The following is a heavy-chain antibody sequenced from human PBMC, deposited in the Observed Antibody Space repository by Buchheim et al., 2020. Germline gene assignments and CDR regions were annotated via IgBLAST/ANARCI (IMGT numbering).Heavy chain of an antibody. V-gene: IGHV4-61*01. CDR2: ISYTGST. CDR3: ASRPQPSSGWPKYYYYYMDV. D-gene: IGHD6-19*01. CDR1: GDSVTSDSYY. Sequence: QVRLQESGPGLVKPSETLSFTCTVSGDSVTSDSYYWSWVRQPPGKGLEWIGYISYTGSTSYNPSLKSRVTISVDTSKNQFSLKLSSVTAADTAVYYCASRPQPSSGWPKYYYYYMDVWGKGTT. J-gene: IGHJ6*03.